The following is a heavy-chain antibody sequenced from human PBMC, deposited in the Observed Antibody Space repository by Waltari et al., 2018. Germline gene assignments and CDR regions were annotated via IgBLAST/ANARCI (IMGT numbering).Heavy chain of an antibody. CDR2: IRYDGSNK. D-gene: IGHD5-18*01. V-gene: IGHV3-30*02. J-gene: IGHJ4*02. Sequence: QVQLVESGGGVVQPGGSLRLSCAASGFPFSSYGMHWVRQAPGKGLEWVAFIRYDGSNKYYADSVKGRFTISRDNSKNTLYLQMNSLRAEDTAVYYCAKTAMVTGTFDYWGQGTLVTVSS. CDR1: GFPFSSYG. CDR3: AKTAMVTGTFDY.